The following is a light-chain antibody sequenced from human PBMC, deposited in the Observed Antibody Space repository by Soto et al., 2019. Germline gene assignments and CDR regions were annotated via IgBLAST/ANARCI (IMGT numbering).Light chain of an antibody. J-gene: IGLJ2*01. CDR2: DVS. V-gene: IGLV2-14*01. CDR1: SSDVGGYNY. Sequence: QAASVSGSPGQSITISCTGTSSDVGGYNYVSWYQQHPGKAPKLMISDVSNRPSGVSNRFSGSKSGNTASLTISGLQAEDESDYYCSSYTSSGTLVLFGGGTKVTVL. CDR3: SSYTSSGTLVL.